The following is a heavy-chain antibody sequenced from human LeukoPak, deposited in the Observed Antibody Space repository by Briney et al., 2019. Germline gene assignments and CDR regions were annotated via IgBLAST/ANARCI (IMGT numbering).Heavy chain of an antibody. CDR3: ARAREYSSSWFNY. CDR1: GFTFSSYS. J-gene: IGHJ4*02. Sequence: GGSLRLSCAASGFTFSSYSMNWVRQAPGKGLEWVSSISSSSSYIYYADSVKGRFTISRDNAKNSLYLQMNSLRAEDTAVYYCARAREYSSSWFNYWGQGTLVTVSS. CDR2: ISSSSSYI. D-gene: IGHD6-13*01. V-gene: IGHV3-21*01.